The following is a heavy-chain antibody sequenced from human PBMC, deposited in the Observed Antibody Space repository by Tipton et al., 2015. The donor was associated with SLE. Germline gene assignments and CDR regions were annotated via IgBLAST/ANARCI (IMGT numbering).Heavy chain of an antibody. J-gene: IGHJ1*01. CDR1: GGSISSSSYY. V-gene: IGHV4-39*01. CDR3: ARQVGAEYFQH. D-gene: IGHD1-26*01. Sequence: TLSLTCTVSGGSISSSSYYWGWIRQPPGKGLEWIGSTYYRGSTYYNPSLKSRVTISVDTSKNQFSLKLSSVTAADTAVYYCARQVGAEYFQHWGQGTLVTVSS. CDR2: TYYRGST.